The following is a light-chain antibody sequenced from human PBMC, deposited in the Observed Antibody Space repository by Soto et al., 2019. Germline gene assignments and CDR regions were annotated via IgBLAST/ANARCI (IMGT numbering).Light chain of an antibody. CDR2: AAS. V-gene: IGKV1-27*01. CDR3: QKYSSVPV. J-gene: IGKJ3*01. CDR1: QGIRNF. Sequence: DIQMTQSPTSLSASVGDRVTITWRASQGIRNFVAWYQQKPGKPPKLLIYAASTLQSGVPSRFSVSGSGTDFTLTINSLQPEDVATYSCQKYSSVPVFGPGTKVEI.